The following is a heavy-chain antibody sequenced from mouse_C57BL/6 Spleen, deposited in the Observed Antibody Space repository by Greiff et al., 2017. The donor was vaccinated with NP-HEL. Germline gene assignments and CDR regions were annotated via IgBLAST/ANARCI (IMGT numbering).Heavy chain of an antibody. CDR1: GFTFSSYG. Sequence: EVQGVESGGDLVKPGGSLKLSCAASGFTFSSYGMSWVRQTPDKRLEWVATISSGGSYTYYPDSVKGRVTITRDNATNTMYLQMSSLKSEDTAMYYCARLDYDEAPCAYWGQGTLVTVSA. CDR3: ARLDYDEAPCAY. V-gene: IGHV5-6*01. CDR2: ISSGGSYT. J-gene: IGHJ3*01. D-gene: IGHD2-4*01.